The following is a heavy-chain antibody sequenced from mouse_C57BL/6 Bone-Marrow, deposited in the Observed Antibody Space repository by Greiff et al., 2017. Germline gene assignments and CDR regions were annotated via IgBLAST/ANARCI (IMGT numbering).Heavy chain of an antibody. CDR2: IHPNSGST. CDR1: GYTFTSYW. V-gene: IGHV1-64*01. J-gene: IGHJ2*01. D-gene: IGHD2-3*01. Sequence: VQLQQSGAELVKPGASVTLSCKASGYTFTSYWMHWVKQRPGQGLEWIGMIHPNSGSTNYNEKFKSKATLTVDKSSSTAYMQLSSLTSEDSAVYYCAREKGIYDGYYVDYWGQGTTLTVSS. CDR3: AREKGIYDGYYVDY.